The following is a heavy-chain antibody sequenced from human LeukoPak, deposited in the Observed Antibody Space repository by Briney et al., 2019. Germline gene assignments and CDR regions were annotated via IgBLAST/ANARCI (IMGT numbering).Heavy chain of an antibody. Sequence: ASVKVSCKASGYTFTSYYMHWVRQAPGQGLEWMGIINPSGGSTSYAQKFQGRVTMTTDTSTSTVYMELRSLTSDDTAFYYCARGGGRDSGRENDYWGQGTLVTVSS. CDR1: GYTFTSYY. D-gene: IGHD1-26*01. CDR2: INPSGGST. CDR3: ARGGGRDSGRENDY. J-gene: IGHJ4*02. V-gene: IGHV1-46*01.